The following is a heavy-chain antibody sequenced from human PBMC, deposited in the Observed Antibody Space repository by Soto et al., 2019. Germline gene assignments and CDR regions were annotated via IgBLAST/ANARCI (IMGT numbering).Heavy chain of an antibody. CDR2: ISYYGSNK. D-gene: IGHD6-13*01. CDR1: GFTFSSYG. CDR3: AKDGGVDSSRWYFLTY. Sequence: GGSLRLSCAASGFTFSSYGMHWVRQAPGKGLEWVAVISYYGSNKYYADSVKGRFTISRDNSKNTLYLQMNSLGAEDTAVYYCAKDGGVDSSRWYFLTYWGQGTLVTVSS. V-gene: IGHV3-30*18. J-gene: IGHJ4*02.